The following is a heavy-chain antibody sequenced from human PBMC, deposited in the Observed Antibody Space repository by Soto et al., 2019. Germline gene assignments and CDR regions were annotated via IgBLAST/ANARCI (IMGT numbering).Heavy chain of an antibody. D-gene: IGHD3-16*01. CDR2: IYWDDDK. CDR3: AHLGGGYFAY. Sequence: QITLMESGPPLVKPTQTLTLTCTFSGFSLSTSRVGVAGIRQPPGKALEWLTLIYWDDDKRYSPSLKSRLTITKDTSKNQVVLTMTNMDPVDTATYYCAHLGGGYFAYWGQGTLVSVSS. V-gene: IGHV2-5*02. CDR1: GFSLSTSRVG. J-gene: IGHJ4*02.